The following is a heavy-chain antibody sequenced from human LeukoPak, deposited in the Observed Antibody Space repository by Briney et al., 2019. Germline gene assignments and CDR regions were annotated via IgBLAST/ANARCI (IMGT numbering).Heavy chain of an antibody. J-gene: IGHJ4*02. CDR3: ARVYYASGSLYYFDY. CDR1: GFTVSSNY. V-gene: IGHV3-66*01. Sequence: GGSPRLSCAASGFTVSSNYMSWVRQAPGKGLEWVSVIYSGGSTYYADSVKGRFTISRDNSKNTLYLQMNSMRAEDTAVYYCARVYYASGSLYYFDYWGQGTLVTVSS. D-gene: IGHD3-10*01. CDR2: IYSGGST.